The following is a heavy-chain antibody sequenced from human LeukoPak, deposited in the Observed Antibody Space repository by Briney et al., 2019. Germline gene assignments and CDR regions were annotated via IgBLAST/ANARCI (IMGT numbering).Heavy chain of an antibody. CDR2: IGVDETFK. J-gene: IGHJ5*01. D-gene: IGHD3-3*01. Sequence: GGSLRLSCAASGFILSENAMHWVRQAPGKGLGWVAYIGVDETFKEHADSVKGRFTISRDNSENTLFLQMNSLRSDDTAVYYCAEDFWNFRDSWGQGTLVTVSS. CDR3: AEDFWNFRDS. CDR1: GFILSENA. V-gene: IGHV3-30*02.